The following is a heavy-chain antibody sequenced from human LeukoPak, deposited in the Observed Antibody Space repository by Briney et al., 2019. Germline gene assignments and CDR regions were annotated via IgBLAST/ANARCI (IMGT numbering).Heavy chain of an antibody. CDR2: IYHSGST. CDR3: ASLDAYGLSWFDP. CDR1: GFTFSGYY. D-gene: IGHD4-17*01. J-gene: IGHJ5*02. Sequence: GSLRLSCAASGFTFSGYYMFWVRQPPGKGLEWIGEIYHSGSTNYNPSLKSRVTISVDKSKNQFSLKLSSVTAADTAVYYCASLDAYGLSWFDPWGQGTLVTVSS. V-gene: IGHV4-34*01.